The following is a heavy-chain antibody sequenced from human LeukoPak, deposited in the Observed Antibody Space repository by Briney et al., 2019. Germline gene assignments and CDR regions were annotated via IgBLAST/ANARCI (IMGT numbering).Heavy chain of an antibody. CDR2: IYYSRST. CDR1: TPSISRVGDY. Sequence: PSQRMSLASIVSTPSISRVGDYWSWLRHHRVKGLEWTGHIYYSRSTYYTTSLNSRVTISVGTSKHQFPLKLSSVAAADTAVYYCARAGDLVVVAASKNWFDPWGQGTLVTVSS. J-gene: IGHJ5*02. D-gene: IGHD2-15*01. V-gene: IGHV4-31*03. CDR3: ARAGDLVVVAASKNWFDP.